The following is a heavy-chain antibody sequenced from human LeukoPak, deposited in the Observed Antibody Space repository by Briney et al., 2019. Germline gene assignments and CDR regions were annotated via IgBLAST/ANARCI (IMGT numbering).Heavy chain of an antibody. D-gene: IGHD1-14*01. CDR2: INPNSGGT. J-gene: IGHJ6*03. CDR3: AYKGGPRNYYYYYMDV. V-gene: IGHV1-2*02. CDR1: GYTFTGYY. Sequence: ASVKVSCKASGYTFTGYYIHWVRQAPGQGLEWMGWINPNSGGTNNAQKFQGRVTMTRDTSISTAYMELSSLRSEDTAVYYCAYKGGPRNYYYYYMDVWGKGTTVTVSS.